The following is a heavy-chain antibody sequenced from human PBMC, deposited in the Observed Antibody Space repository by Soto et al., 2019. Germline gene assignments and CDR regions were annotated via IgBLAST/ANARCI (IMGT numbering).Heavy chain of an antibody. Sequence: GGSLRLSCAASGFTFSTFSMNWVRQAPGKGLEWLSYIGGSGGSISYADSVKGRFTISRDNGKNTLYLQMSSLRDEDPAVYYCARDLAWAFDSWGQGALVTVSS. CDR1: GFTFSTFS. V-gene: IGHV3-48*02. CDR3: ARDLAWAFDS. D-gene: IGHD1-26*01. CDR2: IGGSGGSI. J-gene: IGHJ4*02.